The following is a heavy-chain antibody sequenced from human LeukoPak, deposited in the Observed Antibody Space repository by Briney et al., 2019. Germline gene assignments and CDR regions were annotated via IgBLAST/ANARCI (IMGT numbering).Heavy chain of an antibody. CDR3: ARVSIVVVVAGPFDP. J-gene: IGHJ5*02. CDR2: ISYDGSNK. V-gene: IGHV3-30*04. D-gene: IGHD2-15*01. Sequence: PGESLRLSCAASGFTFSSYAMHWVRQAPGKGLEWVAVISYDGSNKYYADSVKGRFTISRDNSKNTLYLQMNSLRAEDTAVYYCARVSIVVVVAGPFDPWGQGTLVTVSS. CDR1: GFTFSSYA.